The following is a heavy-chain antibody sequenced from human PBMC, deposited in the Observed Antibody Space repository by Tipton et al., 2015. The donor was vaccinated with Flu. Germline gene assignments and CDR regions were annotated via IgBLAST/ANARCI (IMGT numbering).Heavy chain of an antibody. Sequence: TLSLTCTVSGGSINSYYWSWIRQPPGKGLEWIGYIYYSGSTDYNPSLKSRVTISVDTSKNHFSLRLSSVTAADTAVYYCARDSFTVTDYYYGMDVWGQGTTVTVSS. J-gene: IGHJ6*02. V-gene: IGHV4-59*12. CDR2: IYYSGST. D-gene: IGHD4-17*01. CDR3: ARDSFTVTDYYYGMDV. CDR1: GGSINSYY.